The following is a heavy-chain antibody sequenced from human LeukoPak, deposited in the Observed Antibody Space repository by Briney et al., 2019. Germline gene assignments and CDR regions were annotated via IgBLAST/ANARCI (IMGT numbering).Heavy chain of an antibody. D-gene: IGHD2-15*01. V-gene: IGHV3-33*01. CDR1: GFTFSSYG. CDR2: IWYDGSNK. CDR3: ARAYCSGGSCYSDFDY. Sequence: PGRSLRLSCAASGFTFSSYGMPWVRQAPGKGLEWVAVIWYDGSNKYYADSVKGRFTISRDNSKNTLYLQMNSLRAEDTAVYYCARAYCSGGSCYSDFDYWGQGTLVTVSS. J-gene: IGHJ4*02.